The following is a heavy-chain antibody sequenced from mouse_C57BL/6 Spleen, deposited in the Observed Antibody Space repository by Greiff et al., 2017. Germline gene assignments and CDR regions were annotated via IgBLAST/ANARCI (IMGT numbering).Heavy chain of an antibody. V-gene: IGHV1-22*01. CDR1: GYTFTDYN. D-gene: IGHD3-2*02. J-gene: IGHJ4*01. CDR3: ARDSSDDIYYDIDY. CDR2: INPNNGGT. Sequence: EVQRVESGPELVKPGASVKMSCKASGYTFTDYNMHWVKQSHGKSLEWIGYINPNNGGTSYNQKFKGKATLTVNKSSSTDYMELRSLTSEDSAVYYCARDSSDDIYYDIDYWGQGTSVTVSS.